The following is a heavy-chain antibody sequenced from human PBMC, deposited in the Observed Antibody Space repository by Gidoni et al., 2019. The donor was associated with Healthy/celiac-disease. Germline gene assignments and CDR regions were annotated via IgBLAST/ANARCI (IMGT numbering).Heavy chain of an antibody. Sequence: QVQLVESGGGVVQPGRSLRLSCAASGFTFSSYGMHWVRQAPGKGLEWVAVIWYDGSNKYYADSVKGRFTISRDNSKNTLYLQMNSLRAEDTAVYYCARPTYYYDSSGYYFSYWGQGTLVTVSS. CDR1: GFTFSSYG. J-gene: IGHJ4*02. D-gene: IGHD3-22*01. CDR2: IWYDGSNK. V-gene: IGHV3-33*01. CDR3: ARPTYYYDSSGYYFSY.